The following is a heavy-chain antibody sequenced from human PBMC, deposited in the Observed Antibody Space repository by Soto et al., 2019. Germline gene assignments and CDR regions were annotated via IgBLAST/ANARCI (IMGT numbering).Heavy chain of an antibody. CDR2: IYSGGST. D-gene: IGHD3-10*01. Sequence: GGSLRLSCAASGFTVSSNYMSWVRQAPGKGLEWVSVIYSGGSTYYADSVKGRFTISRHNSKNTLYLQMNSLRAEDTAVYYCAAQGPTMVRGEYYYGMDVWGQGTTVSVSS. J-gene: IGHJ6*02. CDR1: GFTVSSNY. CDR3: AAQGPTMVRGEYYYGMDV. V-gene: IGHV3-53*04.